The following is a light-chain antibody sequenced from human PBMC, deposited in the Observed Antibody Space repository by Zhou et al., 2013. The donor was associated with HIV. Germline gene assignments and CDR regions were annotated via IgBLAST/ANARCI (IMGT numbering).Light chain of an antibody. CDR3: QQRSHWPPRQLT. V-gene: IGKV3-11*01. Sequence: EIVLSQSPGTLSLSPGESTTLSCRASQSISSNYLAWYQQKPGQAPRLVIYDASNRAPGIPARFSGSGSGTDFTLTISSLEPEDFAVYYCQQRSHWPPRQLTFGGGTKVEIK. J-gene: IGKJ4*01. CDR2: DAS. CDR1: QSISSNY.